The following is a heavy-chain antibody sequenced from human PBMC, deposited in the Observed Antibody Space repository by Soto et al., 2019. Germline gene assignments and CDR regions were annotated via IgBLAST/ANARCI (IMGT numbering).Heavy chain of an antibody. CDR2: IYYSGST. CDR3: ALSSGYLLGHPFFGY. D-gene: IGHD3-22*01. J-gene: IGHJ4*02. CDR1: GGSISSGDYY. Sequence: QAQLQESGPGLVKPSQTLSLTCTVSGGSISSGDYYWSWIRQPPGKGLEWIGYIYYSGSTYYNPSLKSRVTISVDTSKNQFSLKLSSVTAADTAVYYCALSSGYLLGHPFFGYWGQGTLVTVSS. V-gene: IGHV4-30-4*01.